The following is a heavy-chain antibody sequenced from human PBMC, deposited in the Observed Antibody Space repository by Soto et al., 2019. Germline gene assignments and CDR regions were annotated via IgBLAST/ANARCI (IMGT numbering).Heavy chain of an antibody. J-gene: IGHJ6*02. CDR1: GGTFSSYA. CDR3: ARDLYDFWSGYSYSGMDV. D-gene: IGHD3-3*01. CDR2: IIPIFGTA. Sequence: VASVKVSCKASGGTFSSYAISWVRQAPGQGLEWMGGIIPIFGTANYAQKFQGRVTITADESTSTAYMELSSLRSEDTAVYYCARDLYDFWSGYSYSGMDVWGQGTTVTVSS. V-gene: IGHV1-69*13.